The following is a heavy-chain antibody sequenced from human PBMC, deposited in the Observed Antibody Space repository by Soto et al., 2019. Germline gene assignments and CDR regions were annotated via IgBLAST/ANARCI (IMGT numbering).Heavy chain of an antibody. CDR3: ARDPGYGRGVSFDP. CDR1: GFSVSDNY. CDR2: IYSSGDT. V-gene: IGHV3-66*01. Sequence: ESGGGLVQPGGSLRLSCAASGFSVSDNYMSWVRQASGKGLEWISVIYSSGDTYYAASVKGRLTISRDNSRNTLYLQINDLSDEDTAIYYCARDPGYGRGVSFDPWGQGIPVTVSS. D-gene: IGHD2-8*01. J-gene: IGHJ5*02.